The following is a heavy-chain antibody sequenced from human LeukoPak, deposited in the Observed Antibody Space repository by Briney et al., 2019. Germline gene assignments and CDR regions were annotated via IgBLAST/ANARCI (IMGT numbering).Heavy chain of an antibody. Sequence: SETLSLTCAVYGGSFSGYYWSWVRQPPGKGLEWIGEINHSGSTNYNPSPKGRVTISVDTSKNQFSLKLSSVTAADTAVYYCARAGLRLGELSPPYYFDYWGQGTLVTVSS. CDR3: ARAGLRLGELSPPYYFDY. J-gene: IGHJ4*02. CDR1: GGSFSGYY. V-gene: IGHV4-34*01. CDR2: INHSGST. D-gene: IGHD3-16*02.